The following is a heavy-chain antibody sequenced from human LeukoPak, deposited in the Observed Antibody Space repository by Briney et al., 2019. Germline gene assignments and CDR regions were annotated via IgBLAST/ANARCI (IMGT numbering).Heavy chain of an antibody. D-gene: IGHD3-22*01. Sequence: GGSLRLSCAASGFTFSSYAMSWVRQAPGKGLEWVSAISGSGGSTYYADSVKGRFTISRDNSKNTLYLQMNSLRAEDTAVYYCAKVLDPRTYYYDSSGYFGGYWGQGTLVTVSS. CDR3: AKVLDPRTYYYDSSGYFGGY. J-gene: IGHJ4*02. V-gene: IGHV3-23*01. CDR1: GFTFSSYA. CDR2: ISGSGGST.